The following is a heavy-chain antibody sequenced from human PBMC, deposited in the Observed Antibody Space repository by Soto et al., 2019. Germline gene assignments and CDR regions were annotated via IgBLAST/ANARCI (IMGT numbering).Heavy chain of an antibody. CDR1: GYTFTGYY. J-gene: IGHJ5*02. CDR2: INPNSGGT. D-gene: IGHD3-10*01. CDR3: ARDLGFGAEDGWFDP. V-gene: IGHV1-2*02. Sequence: QVQLVQSGAEVKKPGASVKVSCKASGYTFTGYYMHWVRQAPGQGLEWMGWINPNSGGTNYAQKFQGRVTMTRDTSISTAYMELSRLRSDDTAVYYCARDLGFGAEDGWFDPWGQGTLVTVSS.